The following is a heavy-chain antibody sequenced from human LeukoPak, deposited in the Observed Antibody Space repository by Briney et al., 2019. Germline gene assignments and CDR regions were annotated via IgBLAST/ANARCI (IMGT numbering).Heavy chain of an antibody. CDR2: IYYSGST. J-gene: IGHJ4*02. D-gene: IGHD3-10*01. V-gene: IGHV4-59*01. CDR1: GGSISSYY. Sequence: SETLSLTCTVSGGSISSYYWSWIRQPPGKGLEWIGYIYYSGSTNYNPSLKSRVTISVDTSKNQFSLKLSSVTAADTAVYYCAIAPYYYGPGYFDYWGQGTLVTVSS. CDR3: AIAPYYYGPGYFDY.